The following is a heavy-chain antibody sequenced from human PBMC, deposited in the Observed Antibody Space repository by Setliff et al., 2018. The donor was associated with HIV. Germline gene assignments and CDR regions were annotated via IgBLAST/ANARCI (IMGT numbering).Heavy chain of an antibody. CDR1: GGTFSSYP. CDR3: ARGRNYDSSGYGDYYYYMDV. J-gene: IGHJ6*03. Sequence: SVKVSCKASGGTFSSYPISWVRQAPGQGLEWMGGIIPIFGTTHYAQKFQGRVTVTADESMSTAYMQLSSLRSDDTAVYYCARGRNYDSSGYGDYYYYMDVWGKGTTVTVSS. CDR2: IIPIFGTT. D-gene: IGHD3-22*01. V-gene: IGHV1-69*13.